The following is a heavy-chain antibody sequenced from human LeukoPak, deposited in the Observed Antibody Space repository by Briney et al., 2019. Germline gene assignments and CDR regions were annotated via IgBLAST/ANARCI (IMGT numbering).Heavy chain of an antibody. Sequence: GGSLRLSCAASGFTFSSYSMNWVRQAPGEGLEWVSSISSSSSYIYYADSVKGRFTISRDNAKNSLYLQMNSLRAEDTAVYYCARDRAPVVPAAMWFDPWGQGTLVTVSS. D-gene: IGHD2-2*01. V-gene: IGHV3-21*01. CDR3: ARDRAPVVPAAMWFDP. CDR1: GFTFSSYS. J-gene: IGHJ5*02. CDR2: ISSSSSYI.